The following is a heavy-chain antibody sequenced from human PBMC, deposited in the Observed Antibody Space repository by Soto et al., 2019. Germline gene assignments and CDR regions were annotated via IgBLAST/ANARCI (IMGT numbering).Heavy chain of an antibody. CDR2: IYWDDDK. Sequence: QITLKESGPPLVKPTQTLTLTCTVSGFSLSTRGMGVGWIRQPPGKALEWLALIYWDDDKRYSPSLKSRLTLTKATSKNQLVLTMTNVDPVDTGTYYCARDSSGYYGMDVWGQGTTVTVSS. V-gene: IGHV2-5*02. D-gene: IGHD6-6*01. CDR1: GFSLSTRGMG. J-gene: IGHJ6*02. CDR3: ARDSSGYYGMDV.